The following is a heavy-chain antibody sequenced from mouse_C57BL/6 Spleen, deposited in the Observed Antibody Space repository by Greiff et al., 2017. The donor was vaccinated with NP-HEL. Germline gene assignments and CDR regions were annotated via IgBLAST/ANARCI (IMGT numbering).Heavy chain of an antibody. CDR3: ARHEEGYGSSQGYFDV. V-gene: IGHV1-62-2*01. D-gene: IGHD1-1*01. CDR2: FYPGSGSI. J-gene: IGHJ1*03. Sequence: QVQLKESGAELVKPGASVKLSCKASGYTFTEYTIHWVKQRSGQGLEWIGWFYPGSGSIKYNEKFKDKATLTADKSSSTVYMELSRLTSEDSAVYFCARHEEGYGSSQGYFDVWGTGATVTVSS. CDR1: GYTFTEYT.